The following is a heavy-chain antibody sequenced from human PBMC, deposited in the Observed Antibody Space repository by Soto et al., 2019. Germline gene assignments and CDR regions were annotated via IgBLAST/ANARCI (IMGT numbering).Heavy chain of an antibody. CDR1: GFTLSGAC. V-gene: IGHV3-74*01. D-gene: IGHD1-1*01. CDR3: AGGIWNDNAY. CDR2: INTDGSNT. J-gene: IGHJ4*02. Sequence: GSLRLSCAASGFTLSGACMHWARQAPGKGLLWVSRINTDGSNTDYADSVKGRFTISRENAKNTLYLQMNSLRAEDTAVYYCAGGIWNDNAYWGQGTLVTAPQ.